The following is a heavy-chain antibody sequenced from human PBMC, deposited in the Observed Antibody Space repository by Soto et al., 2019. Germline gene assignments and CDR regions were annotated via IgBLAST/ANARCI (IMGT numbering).Heavy chain of an antibody. J-gene: IGHJ4*02. V-gene: IGHV3-21*01. Sequence: EVQLVESGGGLVKPGGSLRLSCAASGFTFSSYSMNWVRQAPGKGLEWVSSISSGSSYIYYADSVKGRFTISRDNAKNSLYLQMNSLRAEDTAVYYCAASMVVTEQFDYWGQGTLVTVSS. CDR2: ISSGSSYI. CDR1: GFTFSSYS. CDR3: AASMVVTEQFDY. D-gene: IGHD2-15*01.